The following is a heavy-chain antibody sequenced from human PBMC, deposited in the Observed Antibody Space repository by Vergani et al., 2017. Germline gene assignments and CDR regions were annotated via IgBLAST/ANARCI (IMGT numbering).Heavy chain of an antibody. J-gene: IGHJ4*02. Sequence: VQLVESGGGLVKPGGSLRLSCGASGFTFKNITMTWVRQSPGKGLEWVSSITSTGATINYADSVKGRFTISRDNAKKFLYLQMNNLRAEDTAIYFCASDVWFSNSRISWGLGTLVTVSS. V-gene: IGHV3-21*02. D-gene: IGHD6-13*01. CDR1: GFTFKNIT. CDR2: ITSTGATI. CDR3: ASDVWFSNSRIS.